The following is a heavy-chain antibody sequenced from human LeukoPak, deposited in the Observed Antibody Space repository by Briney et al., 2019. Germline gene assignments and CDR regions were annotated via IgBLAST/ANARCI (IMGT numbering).Heavy chain of an antibody. D-gene: IGHD6-19*01. CDR3: ARQIAVAGEWAFDI. J-gene: IGHJ3*02. CDR2: INYGRHT. CDR1: GGSISNSGYY. Sequence: PSETQSLTCTVSGGSISNSGYYWGWIRQPPGKGMEGIGSINYGRHTFYTPSLKSRGTISVDTSTNHFSLTLSSVTAADPAVYYCARQIAVAGEWAFDIWGQGTMVTVSS. V-gene: IGHV4-39*02.